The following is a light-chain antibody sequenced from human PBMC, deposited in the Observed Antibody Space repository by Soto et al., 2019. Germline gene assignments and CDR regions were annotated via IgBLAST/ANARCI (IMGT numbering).Light chain of an antibody. V-gene: IGKV3-11*01. CDR3: QQRNFCPPVT. CDR2: GAF. J-gene: IGKJ5*01. CDR1: PSVTNY. Sequence: PGERAPLSCSASPSVTNYLAWYQQKPGQPPRLLIYGAFNRAAGIPARFSGSGSGTDFTLTISSLEPEDSAVYYCQQRNFCPPVTLGHWTRL.